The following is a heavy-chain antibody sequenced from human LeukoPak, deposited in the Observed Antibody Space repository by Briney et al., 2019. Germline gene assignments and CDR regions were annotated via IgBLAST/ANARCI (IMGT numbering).Heavy chain of an antibody. CDR1: GGTFSSYA. V-gene: IGHV1-69*05. J-gene: IGHJ4*02. D-gene: IGHD6-19*01. CDR3: ATKWGVAGLFDY. Sequence: SVKVSCKASGGTFSSYAICWVRQAPGQGLEWMGGIIPIFGTANYAQKFQGRVTITTDESTSTAYMELSSLRSEDTAVYYCATKWGVAGLFDYWGQGTLVTVSS. CDR2: IIPIFGTA.